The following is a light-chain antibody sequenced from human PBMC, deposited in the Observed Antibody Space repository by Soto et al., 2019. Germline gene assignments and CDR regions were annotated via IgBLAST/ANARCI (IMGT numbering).Light chain of an antibody. V-gene: IGKV3-20*01. CDR3: QQYGSSPTWT. J-gene: IGKJ1*01. Sequence: ESVLTQSPGTLSLSPGERATLSCRASQSVRSNYLAWYQQKPGQAPRLLIYGVSTRATGIPDRFSSSGCGTDFTLTISRLEPEDSAVYYCQQYGSSPTWTFGQGTKVEIK. CDR2: GVS. CDR1: QSVRSNY.